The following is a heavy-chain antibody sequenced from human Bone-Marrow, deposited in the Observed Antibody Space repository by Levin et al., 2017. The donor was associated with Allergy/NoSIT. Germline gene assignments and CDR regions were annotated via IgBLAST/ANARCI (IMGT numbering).Heavy chain of an antibody. V-gene: IGHV1-18*01. Sequence: ASVKVSCKASGYTFSSYGFTWVRQAPGQGLEWMGWISTSSGDTEYEQRLQGRVTMTTDTSTSTAHMELRSLRSDDTAVYYCAKLRRGGDYSGKYSSYDYWGQGTLVTVSS. J-gene: IGHJ4*02. CDR1: GYTFSSYG. D-gene: IGHD1-26*01. CDR2: ISTSSGDT. CDR3: AKLRRGGDYSGKYSSYDY.